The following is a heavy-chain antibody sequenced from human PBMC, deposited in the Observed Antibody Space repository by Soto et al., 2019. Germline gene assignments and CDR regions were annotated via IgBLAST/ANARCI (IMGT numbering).Heavy chain of an antibody. D-gene: IGHD3-10*01. CDR3: ARNYYGSGIGPGA. Sequence: SETLSLTCTVSGGSISSSSYYWGWIRQPPGKGLEWIGSIYYSGSTYYNPSLKSRVTISVDTSKNQFSLKLSSVTAADTAVYYCARNYYGSGIGPGAWGQGTLVTVSS. V-gene: IGHV4-39*07. J-gene: IGHJ5*02. CDR1: GGSISSSSYY. CDR2: IYYSGST.